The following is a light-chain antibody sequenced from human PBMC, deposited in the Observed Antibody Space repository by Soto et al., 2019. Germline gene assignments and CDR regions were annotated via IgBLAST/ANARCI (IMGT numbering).Light chain of an antibody. V-gene: IGLV2-8*01. CDR1: SSDVGAYNY. CDR3: ASYAGNNNFVL. Sequence: QSVLAQPPSASGSPGQSVTISCTGTSSDVGAYNYVSWYQQHPGKAPKLVIYEVTERPSGVPERFSGSKSGSTAPLTVSGLQAEDEALYYCASYAGNNNFVLFGGGTKLTVL. CDR2: EVT. J-gene: IGLJ2*01.